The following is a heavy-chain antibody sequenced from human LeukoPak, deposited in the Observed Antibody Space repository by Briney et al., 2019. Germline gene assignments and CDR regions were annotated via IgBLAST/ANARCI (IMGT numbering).Heavy chain of an antibody. CDR2: INHSGST. J-gene: IGHJ4*02. D-gene: IGHD4-17*01. V-gene: IGHV4-34*01. CDR1: GGSFSGYY. CDR3: ARGYKVTTFTY. Sequence: SETLSLTCAVDGGSFSGYYWSWIRQPPGKGLEWIGEINHSGSTNYNPSLKSRVTISVDTSKNQFSLKLSSVTAADTAVYYRARGYKVTTFTYWGQGTLVTVSS.